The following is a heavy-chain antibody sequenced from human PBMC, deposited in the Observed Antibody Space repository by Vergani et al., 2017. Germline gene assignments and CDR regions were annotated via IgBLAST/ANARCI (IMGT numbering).Heavy chain of an antibody. D-gene: IGHD3-22*01. CDR2: ISWNSGSI. Sequence: LEWVSGISWNSGSIGYADSVKGRFTISRDNAKNSLYLQMNSLRAEDTALYYCAKDSSHEIITMIVVVITTGAFDIWGQGTMVTVSS. V-gene: IGHV3-9*01. CDR3: AKDSSHEIITMIVVVITTGAFDI. J-gene: IGHJ3*02.